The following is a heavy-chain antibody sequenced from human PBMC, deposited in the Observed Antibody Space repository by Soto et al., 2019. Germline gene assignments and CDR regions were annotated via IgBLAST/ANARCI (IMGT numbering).Heavy chain of an antibody. V-gene: IGHV1-58*01. J-gene: IGHJ3*02. Sequence: SVKVSCKASGFTFTSSAVQWVRQARGQRREWIGWIVVGSGNTNYAQKFQERVTITRDMSTSTAYMELSSLRSEDTAVYYCAADRKLSGSLTPDAFDIWGPGXMVTV. D-gene: IGHD1-26*01. CDR3: AADRKLSGSLTPDAFDI. CDR1: GFTFTSSA. CDR2: IVVGSGNT.